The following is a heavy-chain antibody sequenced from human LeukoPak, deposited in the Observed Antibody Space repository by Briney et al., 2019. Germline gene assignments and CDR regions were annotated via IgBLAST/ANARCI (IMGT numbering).Heavy chain of an antibody. CDR1: GGSISSYY. Sequence: SETLSLTCTVSGGSISSYYWSWIRQPPGKGLEWVGYIYYSGSTNYNPSLKSRVTISVDTSKNQFSLKLSSVTAADTAVYYCARVTENYDILTGYYSGYYFDYWGQGTLVTVSS. CDR2: IYYSGST. V-gene: IGHV4-59*01. CDR3: ARVTENYDILTGYYSGYYFDY. D-gene: IGHD3-9*01. J-gene: IGHJ4*02.